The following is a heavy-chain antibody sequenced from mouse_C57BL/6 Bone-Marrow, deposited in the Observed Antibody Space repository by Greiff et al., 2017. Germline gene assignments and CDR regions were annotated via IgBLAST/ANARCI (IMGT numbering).Heavy chain of an antibody. Sequence: VQLQQPGAELVKPGASVKLSCKASGYTFTSYWMHWVKQRPGQGLEWIGMIHPNSGSTNYNEKFKSKATLTVDKSSSTAYMQLSSLTSEDSAVYYCAREGTPYWYFDVWGTGTTVTVSS. CDR1: GYTFTSYW. J-gene: IGHJ1*03. CDR3: AREGTPYWYFDV. CDR2: IHPNSGST. V-gene: IGHV1-64*01.